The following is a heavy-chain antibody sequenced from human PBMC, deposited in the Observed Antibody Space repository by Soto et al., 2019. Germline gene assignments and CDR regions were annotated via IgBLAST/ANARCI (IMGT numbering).Heavy chain of an antibody. D-gene: IGHD5-12*01. CDR2: IHYNGNT. J-gene: IGHJ4*02. CDR3: AREGNLGRWLQPLDF. CDR1: GDSISAYS. V-gene: IGHV4-59*01. Sequence: SETLSLTCTVSGDSISAYSWSWVRQPPGKGLEWIGNIHYNGNTKYNPSLKSRVTMSVDTSKNQLSLKLISVTAADTAKYFCAREGNLGRWLQPLDFWGQGTLVT.